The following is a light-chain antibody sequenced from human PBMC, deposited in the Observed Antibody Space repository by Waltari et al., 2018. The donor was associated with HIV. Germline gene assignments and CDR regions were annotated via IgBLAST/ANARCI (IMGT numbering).Light chain of an antibody. Sequence: QSALTQSPSASGSPGQSVNISCSGANSDISDYNYVSWYQQPSDRPPKLIIFEVTKPPSGVPERFSGSKSGNTASLFVSGLQPEDEATYFCSSFAGTHKLFGGGTKLTVL. CDR3: SSFAGTHKL. CDR1: NSDISDYNY. J-gene: IGLJ2*01. V-gene: IGLV2-8*01. CDR2: EVT.